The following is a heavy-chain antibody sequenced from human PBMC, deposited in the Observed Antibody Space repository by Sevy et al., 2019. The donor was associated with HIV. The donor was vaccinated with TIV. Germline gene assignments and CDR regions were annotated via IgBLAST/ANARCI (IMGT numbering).Heavy chain of an antibody. V-gene: IGHV3-13*01. CDR2: IGTLGDT. CDR1: GFSFSDSD. J-gene: IGHJ4*02. D-gene: IGHD2-21*01. Sequence: GGSLRLSCAGYGFSFSDSDMHWVRHPTGKSLEWISSIGTLGDTFYADSVKGRFTISRENAKSSLYLQMSNLRAGDTALYYCVRGLQTHCDRTACPLDHWGQGTLVTVSS. CDR3: VRGLQTHCDRTACPLDH.